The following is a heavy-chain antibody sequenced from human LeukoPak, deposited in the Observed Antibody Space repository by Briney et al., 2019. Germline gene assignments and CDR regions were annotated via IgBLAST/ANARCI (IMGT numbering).Heavy chain of an antibody. CDR1: GFTFNTYA. J-gene: IGHJ4*02. Sequence: GGSLRLSRAASGFTFNTYAMYWVRQAPGKGLEWVSGIFGSGGSAHYADSVKGRFTISRDNSKNTVYLQMNSLRAEDTAVYYCAKTTTGYSSGRYPGWPADSWGQGALVTVSS. CDR2: IFGSGGSA. D-gene: IGHD6-19*01. CDR3: AKTTTGYSSGRYPGWPADS. V-gene: IGHV3-23*01.